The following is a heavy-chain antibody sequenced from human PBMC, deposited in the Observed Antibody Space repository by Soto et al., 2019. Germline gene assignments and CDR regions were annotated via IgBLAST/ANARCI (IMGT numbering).Heavy chain of an antibody. CDR1: GGSISSYY. V-gene: IGHV4-59*01. CDR2: IYYSGST. CDR3: ARGGDYGGNFNWFDP. J-gene: IGHJ5*02. Sequence: PSETLSLTCTVSGGSISSYYWSWIRQPPGKGLEWIGYIYYSGSTNYNPSLKSRVTISVDTSKNQFSLKLSSVTAADTAVYYCARGGDYGGNFNWFDPWGQGTLVTVSS. D-gene: IGHD4-17*01.